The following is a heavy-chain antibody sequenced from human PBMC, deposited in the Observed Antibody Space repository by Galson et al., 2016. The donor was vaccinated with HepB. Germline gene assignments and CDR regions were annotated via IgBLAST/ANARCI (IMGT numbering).Heavy chain of an antibody. Sequence: SLRLSCAASGFTFSTYWMNWVRQAPGKGLEWVANIKPDGSEKYYVDSVKGRFTISRDNGKKSLYLQMNSLRAEDTAVYYCARRAAAGNFDYWGQGTLVTVSS. CDR3: ARRAAAGNFDY. CDR1: GFTFSTYW. CDR2: IKPDGSEK. V-gene: IGHV3-7*03. D-gene: IGHD6-13*01. J-gene: IGHJ4*02.